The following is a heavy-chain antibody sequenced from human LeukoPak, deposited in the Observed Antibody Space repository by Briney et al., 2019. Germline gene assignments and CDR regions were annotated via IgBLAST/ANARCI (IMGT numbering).Heavy chain of an antibody. J-gene: IGHJ4*02. CDR3: ARAGTPLGHYYDSSGYSLDY. Sequence: PGGSLRLSCAASGFTFSSYSMNWVRQAPGKGLEWVSSISSSSSYIYYADSVKGRFTISRDNAKNSLYLRMNSLRAEDTAVYYCARAGTPLGHYYDSSGYSLDYWGQGTLVTVSS. V-gene: IGHV3-21*01. D-gene: IGHD3-22*01. CDR1: GFTFSSYS. CDR2: ISSSSSYI.